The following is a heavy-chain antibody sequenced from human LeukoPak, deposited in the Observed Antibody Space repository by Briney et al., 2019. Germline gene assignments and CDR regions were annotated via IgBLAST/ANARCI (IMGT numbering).Heavy chain of an antibody. D-gene: IGHD4-11*01. CDR2: VYQSGIT. V-gene: IGHV4-38-2*01. CDR3: AGRYSNSYFDY. CDR1: GYSISSGYY. Sequence: SETLTLTCAVSGYSISSGYYWGWIRQPPGKGLEWIGNVYQSGITYYNASLKSRVTISVDMSKNQFSLKLNSVTAADTAVYYCAGRYSNSYFDYWGQGTLVTVSS. J-gene: IGHJ4*02.